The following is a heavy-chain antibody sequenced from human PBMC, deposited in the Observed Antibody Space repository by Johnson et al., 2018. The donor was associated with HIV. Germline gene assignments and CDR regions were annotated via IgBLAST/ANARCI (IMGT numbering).Heavy chain of an antibody. V-gene: IGHV3-23*04. CDR3: ANRDGNGFDI. Sequence: VQLVESGGGLVQPGGSLRLSCAASGFTFSSYAMSWVRQAPGKGLEWVSAITGSGGNTYYADPVKGRFTISRDNSKNTLYRQMNSLRADETAVYHCANRDGNGFDIWGQGTMVTVSS. D-gene: IGHD3-10*01. J-gene: IGHJ3*02. CDR1: GFTFSSYA. CDR2: ITGSGGNT.